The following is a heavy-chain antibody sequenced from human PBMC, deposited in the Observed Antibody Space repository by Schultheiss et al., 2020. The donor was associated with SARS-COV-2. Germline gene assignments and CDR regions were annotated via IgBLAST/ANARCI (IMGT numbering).Heavy chain of an antibody. V-gene: IGHV4-34*01. CDR2: IYYSGST. D-gene: IGHD6-6*01. Sequence: SQTLSLTCAVYGGSFSGYYWSWIRQPPGKGLEWIGYIYYSGSTYYNPSLKSLVTISVDTSKNQFSLKLSSVTAADTAVYYCVKDEGYSSSSRLDYWGQGTLVTVSS. CDR3: VKDEGYSSSSRLDY. J-gene: IGHJ4*02. CDR1: GGSFSGYY.